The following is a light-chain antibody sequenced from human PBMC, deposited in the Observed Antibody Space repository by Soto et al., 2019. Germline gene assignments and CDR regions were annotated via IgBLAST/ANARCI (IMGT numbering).Light chain of an antibody. CDR3: QQYGNSPT. Sequence: EIVLTQSPGTLSLSPGERATLSCRASQSVSSSYLAWYQQKPGQAPRLLIYGASSRATGIPGRFSGSGSGTDFTLTISRLEPEDFPVYYCQQYGNSPTFGQGTKVEIK. J-gene: IGKJ1*01. CDR1: QSVSSSY. V-gene: IGKV3-20*01. CDR2: GAS.